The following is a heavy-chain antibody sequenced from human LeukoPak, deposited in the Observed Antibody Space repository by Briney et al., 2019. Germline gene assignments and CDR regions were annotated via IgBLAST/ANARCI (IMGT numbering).Heavy chain of an antibody. D-gene: IGHD3-9*01. Sequence: PGGSLRLSCAASGFTFSSYWMSWVRQAPGKGLEWVANIKQDGSEKYYVDSVKGRFTISRDNAKNSLYLQMNSLRAEDTAVYYCARALFRSSTSCYRRYDILTGYYNCFDAFDIWGQGTMVTVSS. CDR1: GFTFSSYW. V-gene: IGHV3-7*01. CDR2: IKQDGSEK. J-gene: IGHJ3*02. CDR3: ARALFRSSTSCYRRYDILTGYYNCFDAFDI.